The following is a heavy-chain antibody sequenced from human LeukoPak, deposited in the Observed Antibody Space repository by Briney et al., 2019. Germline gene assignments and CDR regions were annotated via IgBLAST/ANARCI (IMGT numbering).Heavy chain of an antibody. CDR1: GFTFSSYG. V-gene: IGHV3-30*02. Sequence: GGSLRLSCAASGFTFSSYGMHWVRQAPGKGLEWVAFIRYDGSNKYYADSVKGRFTISRDNSKNTLYLQMNSLRAEDTAVYYCAKRGQSGSYPARLDYWGQGTLVTVSS. CDR2: IRYDGSNK. D-gene: IGHD3-10*01. J-gene: IGHJ4*02. CDR3: AKRGQSGSYPARLDY.